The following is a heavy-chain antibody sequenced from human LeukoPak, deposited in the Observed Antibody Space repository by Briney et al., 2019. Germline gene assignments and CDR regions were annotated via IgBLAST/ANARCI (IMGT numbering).Heavy chain of an antibody. CDR1: ASTFISNS. D-gene: IGHD6-6*01. CDR2: ISSSSSYI. Sequence: GRCLILAWAPSASTFISNSIKWVRQAPGNGLGWVSSISSSSSYIYYADSVKGRFTISRDNAKNSLYLQMNSLRAEDTAVYYCATWGVAARLAGYWGQGTLVTVSS. V-gene: IGHV3-21*01. CDR3: ATWGVAARLAGY. J-gene: IGHJ4*02.